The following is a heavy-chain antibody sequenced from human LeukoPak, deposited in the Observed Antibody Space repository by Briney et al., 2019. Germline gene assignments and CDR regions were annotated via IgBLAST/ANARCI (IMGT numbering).Heavy chain of an antibody. CDR1: GFTFSDYY. CDR3: AKDSSSSQVDY. CDR2: ISSSGSTI. J-gene: IGHJ4*02. Sequence: GGSLRLSCAASGFTFSDYYMSWIRQAPGKGLEWVSYISSSGSTIYYADSVKGRFTISRDNSKNKLYLQMNSLRAEDTAVYFCAKDSSSSQVDYWGQGTLVTVSS. V-gene: IGHV3-11*04. D-gene: IGHD6-6*01.